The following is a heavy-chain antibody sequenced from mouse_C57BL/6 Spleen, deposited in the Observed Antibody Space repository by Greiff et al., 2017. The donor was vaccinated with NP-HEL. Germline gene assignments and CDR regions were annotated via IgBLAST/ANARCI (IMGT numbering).Heavy chain of an antibody. V-gene: IGHV1-81*01. CDR2: IYPRSGNT. J-gene: IGHJ4*01. D-gene: IGHD2-2*01. CDR3: AMVTTDYAMDY. Sequence: VQLQQSGAELARPGASVKLSCKASGYTFTSYGISWVKQRTGQGLEWIGEIYPRSGNTYYNEKFKGKATLTADKSSSTAYMELRSLTSEDSAVYFCAMVTTDYAMDYWGQGTSVTVSS. CDR1: GYTFTSYG.